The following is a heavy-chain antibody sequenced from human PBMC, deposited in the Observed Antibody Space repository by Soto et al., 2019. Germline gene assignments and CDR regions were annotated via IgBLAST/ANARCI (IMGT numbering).Heavy chain of an antibody. D-gene: IGHD2-2*02. Sequence: ESLKISCKGSGYSFTSYWSGWVRQMPGKGLEWMGIIYPGDRNTRYSPSFQGQVTTYAGKPISSAYLQWSSLKASDTAMYYCARQGYCSNTACYSVDYWGQRTLVTVSS. CDR1: GYSFTSYW. CDR3: ARQGYCSNTACYSVDY. CDR2: IYPGDRNT. J-gene: IGHJ4*02. V-gene: IGHV5-51*01.